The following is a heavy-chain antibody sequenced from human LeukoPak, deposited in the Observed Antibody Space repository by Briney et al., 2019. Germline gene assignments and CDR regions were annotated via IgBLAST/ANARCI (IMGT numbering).Heavy chain of an antibody. V-gene: IGHV3-23*01. CDR2: ISGSGVTS. D-gene: IGHD2-21*01. CDR1: GFTLSSYA. CDR3: AKDRVIND. Sequence: PGGSLRLSCAASGFTLSSYAMSWVRQAPGKGLEWVSAISGSGVTSYYADSVRGRFTISRDNSKNTLYLQMNSLRAEDTAVYYCAKDRVINDWGQGALVTVSS. J-gene: IGHJ4*02.